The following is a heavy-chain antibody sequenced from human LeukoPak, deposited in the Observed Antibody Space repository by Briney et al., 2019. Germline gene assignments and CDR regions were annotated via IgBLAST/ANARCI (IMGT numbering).Heavy chain of an antibody. D-gene: IGHD2-15*01. Sequence: SVKVSCKASGYTFTSYYMHWVRQAPGQGLEWMGRIIPILGIANYAQKFQGRVTITADKSTSTAYMELSSLRSEDTAVYYCARELALIDCSGGSCSPAASGYYYYGMDVWGQGTTVTVSS. J-gene: IGHJ6*02. CDR1: GYTFTSYY. V-gene: IGHV1-69*04. CDR3: ARELALIDCSGGSCSPAASGYYYYGMDV. CDR2: IIPILGIA.